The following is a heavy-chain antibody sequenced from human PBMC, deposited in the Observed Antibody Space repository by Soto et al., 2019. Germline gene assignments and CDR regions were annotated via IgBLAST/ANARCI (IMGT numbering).Heavy chain of an antibody. CDR2: ISSSGSTI. Sequence: LRLSCAASGFTFRDYYMTWIRQAPGKGLEWLSYISSSGSTIYYADSVKGRFTISRDNAKNSLFLQMNSLRAEDTAVYYCARLVTATRNYYYGMDVWGQGTTVTVSS. CDR1: GFTFRDYY. V-gene: IGHV3-11*01. J-gene: IGHJ6*02. D-gene: IGHD1-20*01. CDR3: ARLVTATRNYYYGMDV.